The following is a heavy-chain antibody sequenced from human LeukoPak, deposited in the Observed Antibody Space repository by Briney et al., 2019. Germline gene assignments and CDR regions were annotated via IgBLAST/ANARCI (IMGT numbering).Heavy chain of an antibody. V-gene: IGHV4-30-2*01. CDR2: IYHSGST. Sequence: PSQTLSLTCTVSGGSISSGGYYWSWIRQPPGKGLEWIGYIYHSGSTYYNPSLKSRVTISVDRSKNQFSLKLSSVTAADTAVYYCARAPVTYDFWSGYAYYMDVWGKGTTVTVSS. D-gene: IGHD3-3*01. CDR3: ARAPVTYDFWSGYAYYMDV. CDR1: GGSISSGGYY. J-gene: IGHJ6*03.